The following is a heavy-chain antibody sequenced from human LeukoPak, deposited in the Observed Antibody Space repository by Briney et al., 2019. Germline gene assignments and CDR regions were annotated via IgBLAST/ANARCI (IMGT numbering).Heavy chain of an antibody. Sequence: PGGSLRLSCAASGFTFSAFWMSWVRQAPGKGLEWVANIKVDGTETNYVDSVKGRLTISRDNAKNSLYLQMNSLRTEDTAVYYCARGGRNIDSWGQGTLVTVSS. D-gene: IGHD4-11*01. J-gene: IGHJ4*02. CDR1: GFTFSAFW. CDR2: IKVDGTET. CDR3: ARGGRNIDS. V-gene: IGHV3-7*01.